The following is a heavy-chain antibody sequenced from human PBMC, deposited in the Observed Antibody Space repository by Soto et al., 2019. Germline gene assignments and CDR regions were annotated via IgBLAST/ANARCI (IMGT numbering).Heavy chain of an antibody. V-gene: IGHV1-69*01. CDR2: FIAMLGTP. Sequence: QVQLVQSGAEVKKPGSSVKVSCKASGGTFCSHGVAWVRQSPGQGLEWMGGFIAMLGTPTYAKKVQGRATITADESLTSSYLELRSLRSEDTAVYFFARGAMAKFDYWGQGTVVTVSS. CDR3: ARGAMAKFDY. CDR1: GGTFCSHG. J-gene: IGHJ4*02. D-gene: IGHD5-18*01.